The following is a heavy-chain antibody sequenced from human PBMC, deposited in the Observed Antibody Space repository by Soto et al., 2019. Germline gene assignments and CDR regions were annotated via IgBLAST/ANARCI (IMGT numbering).Heavy chain of an antibody. CDR1: GFRFSHYG. J-gene: IGHJ3*01. CDR3: ARSYYLADAFDV. V-gene: IGHV1-18*01. D-gene: IGHD3-16*01. CDR2: INAFNGNT. Sequence: AAVKVSCKDSGFRFSHYGFNCLLQSPGQWLDWMGCINAFNGNTETAQSLQDRVTMTTDSSTTTAHMDLTNLTTDDTAIYYCARSYYLADAFDVWGQGTMVTVSS.